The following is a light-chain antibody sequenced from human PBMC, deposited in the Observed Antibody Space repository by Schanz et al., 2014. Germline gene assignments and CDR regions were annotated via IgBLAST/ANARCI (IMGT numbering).Light chain of an antibody. CDR2: AVS. CDR3: QPFASSPFT. V-gene: IGKV3-20*01. Sequence: EIVLTQSPGTLSLSPGEGATLSCRASQSVSSNYLAWYQQKRGQAPRLLIYAVSRRATGIPDRFSGSGSGTDFTLTISRLEAEDFAVYYCQPFASSPFTFGPGTKVDIK. J-gene: IGKJ3*01. CDR1: QSVSSNY.